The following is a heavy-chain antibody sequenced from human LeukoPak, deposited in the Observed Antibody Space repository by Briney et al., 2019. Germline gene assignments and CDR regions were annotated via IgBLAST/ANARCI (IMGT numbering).Heavy chain of an antibody. CDR2: NSGST. V-gene: IGHV4-59*09. CDR3: ARGKSGYSGYYYGLDV. Sequence: NSGSTNHNPSLKSRVTTSLDTSKKQFSLRLTSVTAADTAVYYCARGKSGYSGYYYGLDVWGQGTTVTVSS. J-gene: IGHJ6*02. D-gene: IGHD5-12*01.